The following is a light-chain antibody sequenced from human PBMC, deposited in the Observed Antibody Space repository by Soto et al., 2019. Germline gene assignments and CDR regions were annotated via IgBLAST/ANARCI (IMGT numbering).Light chain of an antibody. CDR2: YDS. V-gene: IGLV3-21*04. CDR3: QVWDSSSDHVV. J-gene: IGLJ2*01. Sequence: SYELTQPPSVSVAPGKTARITCGGNNIGSKSVHGYQQKPGQAPVLVIYYDSDRPSGIPERFSGSNSGNTATLPISRVEAGDEADYYWQVWDSSSDHVVFGGGTKLTVL. CDR1: NIGSKS.